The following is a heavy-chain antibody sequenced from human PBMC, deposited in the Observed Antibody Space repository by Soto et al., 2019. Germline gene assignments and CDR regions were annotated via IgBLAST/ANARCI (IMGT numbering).Heavy chain of an antibody. CDR2: FVPILDTP. Sequence: QVQLVQSESEVKKPGSSVRVSCKTSGGTFNTQPINWVRQAPGQGLEWMGGFVPILDTPYYAQRFQGRVTITADESTSAMYMELTSLTSDDTAVYYCAAPPPWGGYVFDYWGQGTLVTVSP. D-gene: IGHD3-3*01. CDR3: AAPPPWGGYVFDY. J-gene: IGHJ4*02. V-gene: IGHV1-69*12. CDR1: GGTFNTQP.